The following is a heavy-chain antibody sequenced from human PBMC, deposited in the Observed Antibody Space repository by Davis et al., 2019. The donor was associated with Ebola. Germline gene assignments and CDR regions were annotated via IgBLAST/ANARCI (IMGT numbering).Heavy chain of an antibody. Sequence: ASVKVSCKASGYSFTVYYMHWVRQAPGQGPEWMGWINPNSGGTNYAQKFQGRVTMTRDTSISTAYMELSRLRSDDTAVYYCARGEDCTIGLCRLRYFDLWGRGTLVTVSS. CDR2: INPNSGGT. D-gene: IGHD2-8*01. CDR3: ARGEDCTIGLCRLRYFDL. CDR1: GYSFTVYY. J-gene: IGHJ2*01. V-gene: IGHV1-2*02.